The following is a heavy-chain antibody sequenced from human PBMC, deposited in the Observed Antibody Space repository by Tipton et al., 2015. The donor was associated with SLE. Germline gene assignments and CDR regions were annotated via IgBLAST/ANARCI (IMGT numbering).Heavy chain of an antibody. CDR3: ARHSGLSSPIDY. J-gene: IGHJ4*02. V-gene: IGHV4-34*01. D-gene: IGHD6-25*01. Sequence: TLSLTCAVYGGSFSDYSWSWIRQPPGKGLEWIGEINHSGSTNYNPSLKSRVTISVDTSKIQFSLKLSSVTAADTAVYYCARHSGLSSPIDYWGQGTLVAVSS. CDR2: INHSGST. CDR1: GGSFSDYS.